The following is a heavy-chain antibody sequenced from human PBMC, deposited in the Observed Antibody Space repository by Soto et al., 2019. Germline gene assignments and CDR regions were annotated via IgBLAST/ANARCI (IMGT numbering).Heavy chain of an antibody. D-gene: IGHD2-15*01. CDR2: IYKSATT. CDR1: VDSISTVDYF. Sequence: SDTLSLTPSVSVDSISTVDYFWAWVRQPPGQALEYIGYIYKSATTYYNPSSESRVAISLDTSKSQFSLNVTSLTAADTAVYFCARGRYCLTGRCFPNWFDSWGQGTPVTVSS. V-gene: IGHV4-30-4*02. J-gene: IGHJ5*01. CDR3: ARGRYCLTGRCFPNWFDS.